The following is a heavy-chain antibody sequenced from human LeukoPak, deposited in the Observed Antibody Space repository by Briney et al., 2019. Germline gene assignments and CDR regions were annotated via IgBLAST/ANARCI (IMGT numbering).Heavy chain of an antibody. V-gene: IGHV1-69*05. D-gene: IGHD4-17*01. CDR3: ARDVHGDYGSGWFDP. Sequence: SVKVSCKTSVGTFNNSAISWVRPDPGQGLEWLGGIMPPFGTAGYAQKFQGRVTITKDESTRTVYLELTSLTSDDTAVYYCARDVHGDYGSGWFDPWGQGTLVSVSS. CDR1: VGTFNNSA. J-gene: IGHJ5*02. CDR2: IMPPFGTA.